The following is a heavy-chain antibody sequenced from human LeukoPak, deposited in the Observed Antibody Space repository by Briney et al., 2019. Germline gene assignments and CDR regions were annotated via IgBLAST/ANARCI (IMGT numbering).Heavy chain of an antibody. Sequence: GESLKISCKGSGYSFTSYWIVWVRQMPGKGLEYMGIIYPGDSDTTYSSSFQGQVTISADKSISTAYLQWSSLKASDTAMYYCARSSSGYYSYWGQGTLVTVSS. CDR2: IYPGDSDT. CDR3: ARSSSGYYSY. V-gene: IGHV5-51*01. D-gene: IGHD3-22*01. J-gene: IGHJ4*02. CDR1: GYSFTSYW.